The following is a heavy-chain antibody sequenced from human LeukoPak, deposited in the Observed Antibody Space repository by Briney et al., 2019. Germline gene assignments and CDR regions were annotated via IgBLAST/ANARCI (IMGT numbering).Heavy chain of an antibody. V-gene: IGHV4-59*12. D-gene: IGHD3-22*01. Sequence: SETLSLTCTVSGASISSYYWSWIRQPPGKGLEWIGYIYYSGSTKYNPSLKSRVTISVDKSKNQFFLKLTSVTAADTAVYYCAKMGDGDDYHDSSGYCGDYWGQGTLVTVSS. J-gene: IGHJ4*02. CDR2: IYYSGST. CDR1: GASISSYY. CDR3: AKMGDGDDYHDSSGYCGDY.